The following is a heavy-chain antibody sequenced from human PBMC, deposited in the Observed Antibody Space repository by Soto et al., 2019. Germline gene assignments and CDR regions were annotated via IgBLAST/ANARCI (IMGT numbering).Heavy chain of an antibody. Sequence: GASGKVSCKASGFTFTSSAVQWVRQARGQRLEWIGWIVVGSGNTNYAQKFQERVTITRDMSTSTAYMELSSLRSEDTALYYCAPKGYYYDSSGYYEHMTYYHYYGMDVWGQGNTVNVS. CDR2: IVVGSGNT. V-gene: IGHV1-58*01. CDR3: APKGYYYDSSGYYEHMTYYHYYGMDV. CDR1: GFTFTSSA. J-gene: IGHJ6*02. D-gene: IGHD3-22*01.